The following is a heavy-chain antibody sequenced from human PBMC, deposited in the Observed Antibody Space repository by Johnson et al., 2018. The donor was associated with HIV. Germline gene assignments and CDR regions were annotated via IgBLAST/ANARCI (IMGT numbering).Heavy chain of an antibody. Sequence: VQLVESGGGLVQPGGSLRLSCAASGFTFSSYAMSWVRQAPGKGLEWVSAISGSGGSTYYADSVKGRFTISRDNSKNTLYLQINSLRAEDTAVYYCAKDWDVVVTADDAFDIWGQGTMVTVSS. J-gene: IGHJ3*02. CDR1: GFTFSSYA. CDR3: AKDWDVVVTADDAFDI. V-gene: IGHV3-23*04. D-gene: IGHD2-21*02. CDR2: ISGSGGST.